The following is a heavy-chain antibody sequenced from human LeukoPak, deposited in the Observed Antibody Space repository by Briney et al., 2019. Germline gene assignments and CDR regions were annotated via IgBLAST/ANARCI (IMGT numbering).Heavy chain of an antibody. CDR2: IYHSGST. CDR1: GGSISSGGYY. D-gene: IGHD6-6*01. CDR3: ARVLGIAARTVDY. J-gene: IGHJ4*02. V-gene: IGHV4-30-2*01. Sequence: PSETLSLTCTVSGGSISSGGYYWSWIRQPPGKGLEWIGYIYHSGSTYYNPSLKSRVTISVDRSKNQFSLKLSSVTAADTAVYYCARVLGIAARTVDYWGQGTLVTVSS.